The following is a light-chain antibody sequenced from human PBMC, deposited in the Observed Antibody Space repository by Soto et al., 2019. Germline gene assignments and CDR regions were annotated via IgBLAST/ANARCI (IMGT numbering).Light chain of an antibody. V-gene: IGLV2-14*01. Sequence: QSALTQPASVSGSPGQSITISCTGTSSDVGGYKYVSWYQQHPGKAPKLMIYEVSNRPSGVSHRFSGSKSGNTASLPISGLQAEDEADYYCSSYTTANTYVFGTGTKVTVL. J-gene: IGLJ1*01. CDR1: SSDVGGYKY. CDR3: SSYTTANTYV. CDR2: EVS.